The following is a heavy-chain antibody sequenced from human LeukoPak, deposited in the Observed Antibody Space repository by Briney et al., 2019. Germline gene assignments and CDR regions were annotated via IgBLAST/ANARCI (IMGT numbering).Heavy chain of an antibody. CDR1: GGSISPYY. V-gene: IGHV4-59*01. CDR3: ARDSSGYDSGWYFDL. Sequence: SETLSLTCTVSGGSISPYYWNWIRQPPGKGLEWIGYIHYSGRTDYNPSLNSRVTITVNTSKSQFSLKLTSVTAADTAVYYCARDSSGYDSGWYFDLWGRGTLVTVSS. CDR2: IHYSGRT. D-gene: IGHD5-12*01. J-gene: IGHJ2*01.